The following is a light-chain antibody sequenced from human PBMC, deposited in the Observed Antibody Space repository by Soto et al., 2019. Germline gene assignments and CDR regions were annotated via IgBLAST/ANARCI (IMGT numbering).Light chain of an antibody. CDR1: QSISSY. V-gene: IGKV1-39*01. CDR3: QQSYSTPPIT. Sequence: DIQMTQSPSSLSASVRDRVTITCRASQSISSYLNWYQQKPGKAPKLLIYAASSLQSGVPSRFSGSGSGTDFTLTISSLQPEDFATYDCQQSYSTPPITFGQGTRLEIK. J-gene: IGKJ5*01. CDR2: AAS.